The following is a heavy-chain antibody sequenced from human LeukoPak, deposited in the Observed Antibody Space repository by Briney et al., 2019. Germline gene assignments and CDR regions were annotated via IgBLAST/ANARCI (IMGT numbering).Heavy chain of an antibody. D-gene: IGHD3-22*01. V-gene: IGHV3-30*18. Sequence: GGSLRLSCAASGFTFSSYGMHWVRQAPGKGLEWVAVISYDGSNKYYADSVKGQFTISRDNSKNTLYLQMNSLRAEDTAVYYCAKESLYYYDSSGYSAYFDYWGQGTLVTVSS. CDR2: ISYDGSNK. CDR3: AKESLYYYDSSGYSAYFDY. CDR1: GFTFSSYG. J-gene: IGHJ4*02.